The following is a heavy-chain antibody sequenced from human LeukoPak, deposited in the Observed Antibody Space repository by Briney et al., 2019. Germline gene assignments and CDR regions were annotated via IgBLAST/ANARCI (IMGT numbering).Heavy chain of an antibody. D-gene: IGHD3-10*01. CDR2: ISGSGATT. Sequence: GGSLRLSCAASGFTFDDYGMSWVRQAPGKGLEWISYISGSGATTYYADSVKGRFSISRDNAKKSVYLQMDSLRSDDTAVYYCASSGPRWGQGTLVTVSS. V-gene: IGHV3-48*03. CDR1: GFTFDDYG. J-gene: IGHJ4*02. CDR3: ASSGPR.